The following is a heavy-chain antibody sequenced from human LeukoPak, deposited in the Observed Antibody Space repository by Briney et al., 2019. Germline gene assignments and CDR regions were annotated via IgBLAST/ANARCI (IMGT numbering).Heavy chain of an antibody. V-gene: IGHV1-8*02. Sequence: ASVKVSCKASRYTFTSYDINWVRQATGQGVEWMGCMNPNSGNTRYAQKFQGRVTITRNTSISTDYMELSSLRSEDAAVYYCARAMTTVVKIPCYWGQGTLVTVSS. CDR3: ARAMTTVVKIPCY. CDR1: RYTFTSYD. J-gene: IGHJ4*02. CDR2: MNPNSGNT. D-gene: IGHD4-23*01.